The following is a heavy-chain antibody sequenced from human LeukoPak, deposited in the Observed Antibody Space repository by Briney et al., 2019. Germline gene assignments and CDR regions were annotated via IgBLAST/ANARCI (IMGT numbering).Heavy chain of an antibody. Sequence: GASVKVSCKASGYTFTGYYMHWVRQAPGQGLEWMGWINPNSGGTNYAQKFQGRVTMTRDTSISTAYMELSRLRSDDTAVYYCARGQVLGYCSSTSCYEYFDYWGQGTLVTVSS. J-gene: IGHJ4*02. CDR1: GYTFTGYY. V-gene: IGHV1-2*02. CDR2: INPNSGGT. D-gene: IGHD2-2*01. CDR3: ARGQVLGYCSSTSCYEYFDY.